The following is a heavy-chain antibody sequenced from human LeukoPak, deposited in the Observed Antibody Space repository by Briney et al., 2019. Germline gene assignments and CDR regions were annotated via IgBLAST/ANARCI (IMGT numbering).Heavy chain of an antibody. D-gene: IGHD1-20*01. CDR2: IIPIFGTA. CDR1: GGTFNSYA. V-gene: IGHV1-69*01. J-gene: IGHJ3*02. CDR3: AISRRGITGMDGDAFDI. Sequence: ASVKVSCKASGGTFNSYAISWVRQAPGQGLEWMGGIIPIFGTANYAQKFQGRVTITADESTSTAYMELSSLRSEDTAVHYCAISRRGITGMDGDAFDIWGQGTMVTVSS.